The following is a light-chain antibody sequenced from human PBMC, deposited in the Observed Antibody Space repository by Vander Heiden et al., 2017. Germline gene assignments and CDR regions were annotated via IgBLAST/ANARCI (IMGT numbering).Light chain of an antibody. J-gene: IGKJ1*01. CDR1: QSVSSSY. CDR3: QQYGSSPWT. CDR2: GAS. V-gene: IGKV3-20*01. Sequence: GERATLSCRASQSVSSSYLAWYQQKPGQAPRLLIYGASSRATGIPDRFSGSGSGTDFTLTISRLEPEDFAVYYCQQYGSSPWTFGQGTKVGIK.